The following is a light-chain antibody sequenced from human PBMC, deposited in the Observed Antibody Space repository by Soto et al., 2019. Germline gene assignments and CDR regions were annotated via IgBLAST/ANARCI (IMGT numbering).Light chain of an antibody. Sequence: DIVLTQSPGTLSLSPGERATLFCRASQSVTGDYLGWYQQKPGRAPRLLIHAASSRATGIPDRFSGSGSGTDFTLTISRLEPEDFAVYYCHQYGTSPQTFGQGTKVEIK. V-gene: IGKV3-20*01. CDR2: AAS. J-gene: IGKJ1*01. CDR1: QSVTGDY. CDR3: HQYGTSPQT.